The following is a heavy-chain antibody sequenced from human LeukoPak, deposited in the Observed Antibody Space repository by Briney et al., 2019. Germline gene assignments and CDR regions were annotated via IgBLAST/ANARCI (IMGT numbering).Heavy chain of an antibody. D-gene: IGHD1-26*01. CDR1: GFTFSSHE. V-gene: IGHV3-48*03. Sequence: PGGSLRLSCAASGFTFSSHEMNWVRQAPGKGLEWVSYISSSGSTIYYADSVKGRFTISRDNAKNSLYLQMNSLRAEDTAVYYCARDLLRELRDYWGQGTLVTVSS. J-gene: IGHJ4*02. CDR2: ISSSGSTI. CDR3: ARDLLRELRDY.